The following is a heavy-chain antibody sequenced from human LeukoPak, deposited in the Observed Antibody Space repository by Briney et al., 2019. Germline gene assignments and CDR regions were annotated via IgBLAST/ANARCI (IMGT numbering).Heavy chain of an antibody. J-gene: IGHJ4*02. CDR2: INHSGGT. CDR1: GGSFSDYY. V-gene: IGHV4-34*01. Sequence: SETLSLTCAVYGGSFSDYYWSWIRQPPGKGLEWIGEINHSGGTNYNPSLKSRVIISVDTSKNQFSLRLNSVTAADTAAYYCARRRRSGSQVLDFWGQGTLVTVSS. CDR3: ARRRRSGSQVLDF. D-gene: IGHD1-26*01.